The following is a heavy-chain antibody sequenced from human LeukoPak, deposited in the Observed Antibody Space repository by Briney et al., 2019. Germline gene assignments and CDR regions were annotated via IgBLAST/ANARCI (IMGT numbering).Heavy chain of an antibody. CDR1: GFTFSSYA. Sequence: PGRSLRLSCAASGFTFSSYAMSWVRQAPGKGLEWVSAISGSGGSTYYADSVKGRFTISRDNSKNTLYLQMNSLRAEDTAVYYCAKDSGSTLYSNYAPIDYWGQGTLVTVSS. CDR2: ISGSGGST. V-gene: IGHV3-23*01. J-gene: IGHJ4*02. CDR3: AKDSGSTLYSNYAPIDY. D-gene: IGHD4-11*01.